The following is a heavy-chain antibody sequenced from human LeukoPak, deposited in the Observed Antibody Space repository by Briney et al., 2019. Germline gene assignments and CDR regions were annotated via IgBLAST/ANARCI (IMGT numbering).Heavy chain of an antibody. CDR3: ARGRSYGFDFDS. J-gene: IGHJ4*02. V-gene: IGHV4-61*01. Sequence: PSETLSLTCAVSGVSINICCYYWTWIRQPPGKGLEWIGYKYYSGSTRYNSSPRSRLTISLDTSKNQFSLRLTSVTAADTAVYYCARGRSYGFDFDSWGQGTLVIVSS. CDR2: KYYSGST. D-gene: IGHD5-18*01. CDR1: GVSINICCYY.